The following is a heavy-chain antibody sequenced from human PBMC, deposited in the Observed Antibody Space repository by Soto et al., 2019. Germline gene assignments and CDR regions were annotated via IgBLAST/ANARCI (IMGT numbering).Heavy chain of an antibody. D-gene: IGHD3-3*01. CDR2: IVPNVGTV. J-gene: IGHJ4*02. V-gene: IGHV1-69*06. CDR1: GGTLSSFINYP. CDR3: ARRDTSGFLRYFDN. Sequence: ASVKVSCKASGGTLSSFINYPINWVRQAPGQGLEWMGGIVPNVGTVNYAQKFQGRVTITADKSTGTAYMEVSSLRSEDTALYYCARRDTSGFLRYFDNWGQGTLVTVSS.